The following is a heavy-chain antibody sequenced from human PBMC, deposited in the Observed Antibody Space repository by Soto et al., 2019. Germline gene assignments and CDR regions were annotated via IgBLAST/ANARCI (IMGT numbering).Heavy chain of an antibody. CDR3: AREAGSGSYYSSLYYGMDV. J-gene: IGHJ6*02. CDR2: IIPIFGTA. D-gene: IGHD1-26*01. Sequence: GASVKVSCKASGGTFSSYAISWVRQAPRQGLEWMGGIIPIFGTANYAQKFQGRVTITADKSTSTAYMELSSLRSEDTAVYYCAREAGSGSYYSSLYYGMDVWGQGTTVTVSS. V-gene: IGHV1-69*06. CDR1: GGTFSSYA.